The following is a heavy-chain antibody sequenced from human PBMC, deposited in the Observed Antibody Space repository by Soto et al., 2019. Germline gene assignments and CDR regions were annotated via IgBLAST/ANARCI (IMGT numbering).Heavy chain of an antibody. V-gene: IGHV1-18*04. D-gene: IGHD3-22*01. CDR3: ARTELYYDSSGYYPFDY. CDR1: GSTFTSYG. CDR2: ISAYNGNT. J-gene: IGHJ4*02. Sequence: ASVKVSCKASGSTFTSYGISWVRQAPGQGLEWMGWISAYNGNTNYAQKLQGRVTMTTDTSTSTAYMELRSLRSDDTAVYYCARTELYYDSSGYYPFDYWGQGTLVTVSS.